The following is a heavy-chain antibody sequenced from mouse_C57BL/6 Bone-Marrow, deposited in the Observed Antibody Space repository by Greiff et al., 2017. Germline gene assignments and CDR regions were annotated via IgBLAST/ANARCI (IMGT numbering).Heavy chain of an antibody. CDR2: IYPGSGNT. J-gene: IGHJ2*01. CDR3: ARSILYYYGSIFDY. D-gene: IGHD1-1*01. CDR1: GYSFTSYY. V-gene: IGHV1-66*01. Sequence: VQLQQSGPELVKPGASVKISCKASGYSFTSYYIHWVKQRPGQGLEWIGWIYPGSGNTKYNEKFKGKATLTADTSSSTAYMQLSSLTSEDSAVYYCARSILYYYGSIFDYWGQGTTLTVYS.